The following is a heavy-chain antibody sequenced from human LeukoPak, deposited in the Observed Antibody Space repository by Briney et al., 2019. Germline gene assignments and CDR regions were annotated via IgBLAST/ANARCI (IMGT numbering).Heavy chain of an antibody. CDR2: ISYDGSNK. CDR1: GFTFSSYA. CDR3: ARDHCSSTSCYTEGWFYP. V-gene: IGHV3-30-3*01. J-gene: IGHJ5*02. Sequence: GGSLRLSCAASGFTFSSYAMHWVRQAPGKGLEWVAVISYDGSNKYYADSVKGRFTISRDNSKNTLYLEMNSLRAEDTAVYYCARDHCSSTSCYTEGWFYPWGQGTLVTVSS. D-gene: IGHD2-2*02.